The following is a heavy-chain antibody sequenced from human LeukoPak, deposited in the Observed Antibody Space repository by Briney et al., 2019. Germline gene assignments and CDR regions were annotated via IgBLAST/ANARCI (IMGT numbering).Heavy chain of an antibody. D-gene: IGHD1-1*01. Sequence: SETLSLTCTVSVGSISSYYWSWIRQPPGKGLEWVGYIYYSGSTNYNPSLKSRVTISVDTSKNQFSLKLSSVTAADTAVYYCARDRTGTYDYWGQGTLVTVSS. CDR1: VGSISSYY. CDR2: IYYSGST. CDR3: ARDRTGTYDY. J-gene: IGHJ4*02. V-gene: IGHV4-59*01.